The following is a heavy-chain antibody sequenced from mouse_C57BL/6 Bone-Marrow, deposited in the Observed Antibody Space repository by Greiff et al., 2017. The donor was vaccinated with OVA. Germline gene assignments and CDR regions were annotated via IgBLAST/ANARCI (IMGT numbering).Heavy chain of an antibody. CDR1: GYSITSGYD. V-gene: IGHV3-1*01. J-gene: IGHJ2*01. D-gene: IGHD1-1*01. CDR2: ISYSGST. Sequence: EVKLEESGPGMVKPSQSLSLTCTVTGYSITSGYDWHWIRHFPGNKLEWMGSISYSGSTNYNPSLKSRISITHDTSKNHFFLKLNSVTTEDTATYYCARELRIYYFDYWGQGTVLTVSS. CDR3: ARELRIYYFDY.